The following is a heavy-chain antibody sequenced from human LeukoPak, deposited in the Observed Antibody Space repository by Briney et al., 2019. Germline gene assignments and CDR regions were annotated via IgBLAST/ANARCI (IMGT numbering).Heavy chain of an antibody. V-gene: IGHV4-34*01. Sequence: SETLSLTCAVYGGSFSGYYWSWIRQPPGKGLEWIGEINHSGSTNYNPSLKSRVTISVDTSKHQFSLKLSSVTAADTAVYYCARGVPAPDYWGQGTLVTVSS. CDR2: INHSGST. CDR1: GGSFSGYY. J-gene: IGHJ4*02. D-gene: IGHD4/OR15-4a*01. CDR3: ARGVPAPDY.